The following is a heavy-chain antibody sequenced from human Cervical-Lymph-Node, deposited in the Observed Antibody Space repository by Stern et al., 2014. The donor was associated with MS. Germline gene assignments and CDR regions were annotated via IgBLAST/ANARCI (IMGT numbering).Heavy chain of an antibody. V-gene: IGHV3-30*01. D-gene: IGHD6-19*01. Sequence: VQLVESGGGVVQPGRSLRLSCAASGFTFSSYAMHWVRQAPGKGLEWVAVISYDGSNKYYADSVKGRFTISRDNSKNTLYLQMNSLRAEDTAVYYCARGFGIAVAGTGYWGQGTLVTVSS. CDR3: ARGFGIAVAGTGY. J-gene: IGHJ4*02. CDR1: GFTFSSYA. CDR2: ISYDGSNK.